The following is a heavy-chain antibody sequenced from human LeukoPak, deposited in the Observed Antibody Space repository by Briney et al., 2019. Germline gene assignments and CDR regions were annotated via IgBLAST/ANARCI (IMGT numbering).Heavy chain of an antibody. CDR2: FDPEDGET. D-gene: IGHD1-7*01. CDR1: GYTLTELS. J-gene: IGHJ3*02. CDR3: ATDLDWNFRGDAFDI. V-gene: IGHV1-24*01. Sequence: ASVKVFCKVSGYTLTELSTHWVRQAPGKGLEWMGGFDPEDGETIYAQKFQGRVTMTEDTSTDTAYMELSSLRSEDTAVYYCATDLDWNFRGDAFDIWGQGTMVTVSS.